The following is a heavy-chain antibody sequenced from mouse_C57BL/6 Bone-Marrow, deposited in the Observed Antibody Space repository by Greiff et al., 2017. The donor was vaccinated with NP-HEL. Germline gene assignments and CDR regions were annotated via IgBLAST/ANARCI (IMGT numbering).Heavy chain of an antibody. CDR3: AREGGNYYGNYAWFAY. Sequence: QVQLQQPGAELVRPGSSVKLSCKASGYTFTSYWMHWVKQRPGQGLEWIGVIDPSDSYTNYNQKFKGKPKLTVDTSSSTAYMQLSSLTSEDSAVYYCAREGGNYYGNYAWFAYWGQGTLVTVSA. D-gene: IGHD2-1*01. CDR1: GYTFTSYW. J-gene: IGHJ3*01. V-gene: IGHV1-59*01. CDR2: IDPSDSYT.